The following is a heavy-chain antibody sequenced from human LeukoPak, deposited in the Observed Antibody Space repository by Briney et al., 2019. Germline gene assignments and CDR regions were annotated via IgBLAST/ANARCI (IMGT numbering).Heavy chain of an antibody. CDR2: MNPNSGNT. V-gene: IGHV1-8*01. D-gene: IGHD3-3*01. Sequence: ASVKVSCKASGYTFTSYDINWVRQATGQGLEWMGWMNPNSGNTGYAQKFQGRVTMTRNTSISTAYMELSSLRSEDTAVYYCARGVRFLEWLSSTYYFGYWGQGTLVTVSS. J-gene: IGHJ4*02. CDR1: GYTFTSYD. CDR3: ARGVRFLEWLSSTYYFGY.